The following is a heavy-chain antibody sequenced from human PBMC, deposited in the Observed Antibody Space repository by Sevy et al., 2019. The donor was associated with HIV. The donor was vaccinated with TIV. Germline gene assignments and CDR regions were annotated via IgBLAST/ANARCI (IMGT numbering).Heavy chain of an antibody. CDR2: ISGRGTTR. D-gene: IGHD6-13*01. CDR1: GFPFSSYA. Sequence: GGSLRLSCAASGFPFSSYAMSWVRQAPGKGLEWVSGISGRGTTRYYADSVKGRFTISRDNSKNTLYLQMNSLRAEDTAVYYCAKELFGAEAALYWYFDLWGRGTLVTVSS. J-gene: IGHJ2*01. V-gene: IGHV3-23*01. CDR3: AKELFGAEAALYWYFDL.